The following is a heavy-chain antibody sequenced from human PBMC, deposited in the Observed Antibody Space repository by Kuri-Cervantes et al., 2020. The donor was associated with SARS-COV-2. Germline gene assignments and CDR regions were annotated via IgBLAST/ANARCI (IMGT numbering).Heavy chain of an antibody. V-gene: IGHV4-34*01. CDR3: ASLAAAGTWYYYYMDV. D-gene: IGHD6-13*01. J-gene: IGHJ6*03. Sequence: GSLRLSCAVYGGSFSGYYWSWIRQPPGKGLEWIGEINHSGSTNYNPSLKSRVTISVDTSKNQFSLKLSSVTAADTAVYYCASLAAAGTWYYYYMDVWGKGTTVT. CDR1: GGSFSGYY. CDR2: INHSGST.